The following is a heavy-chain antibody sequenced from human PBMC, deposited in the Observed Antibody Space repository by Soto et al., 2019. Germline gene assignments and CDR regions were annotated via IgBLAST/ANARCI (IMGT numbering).Heavy chain of an antibody. CDR1: GGTFSSYA. CDR2: IIPFFRTP. J-gene: IGHJ2*01. V-gene: IGHV1-69*01. Sequence: QVQLVQSGAEVKKPGSSVKVSCKASGGTFSSYAISWVRQAPGQGLEWMGGIIPFFRTPNYAQTFQGRVTITADESTRTAHMELSSLRSEDTAVYYCAGDYGGNSFEVAQPSYWYFDFWGRGTLVTVSS. CDR3: AGDYGGNSFEVAQPSYWYFDF. D-gene: IGHD4-17*01.